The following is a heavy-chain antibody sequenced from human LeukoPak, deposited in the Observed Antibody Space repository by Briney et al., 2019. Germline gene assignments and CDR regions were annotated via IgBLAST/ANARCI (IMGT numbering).Heavy chain of an antibody. CDR3: ARHSGSYYVFDY. V-gene: IGHV3-30*14. Sequence: GRSLRLSCAASGFTFSSYAMHWVRQAPGKGLEWVAVISYDGSNKYYADSVKGRFTISRDNSKNTLYLQMNSLRAEDTAVYYCARHSGSYYVFDYWGQGTLVTVSS. D-gene: IGHD1-26*01. CDR2: ISYDGSNK. J-gene: IGHJ4*02. CDR1: GFTFSSYA.